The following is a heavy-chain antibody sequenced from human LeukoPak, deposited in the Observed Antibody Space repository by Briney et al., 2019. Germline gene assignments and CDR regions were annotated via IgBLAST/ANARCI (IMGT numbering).Heavy chain of an antibody. D-gene: IGHD2-2*01. V-gene: IGHV4-38-2*02. CDR1: GYSISSGYY. Sequence: SETLSLTCTVSGYSISSGYYWGWIRQPPGKGLEWIGEINHSGSTNYNPSLKSRVTISVDTSKNQFSLKLSSVTAADTAVYYCARRPYCSSTSCYGRGVWFDPWGQGTLVTVSS. J-gene: IGHJ5*02. CDR3: ARRPYCSSTSCYGRGVWFDP. CDR2: INHSGST.